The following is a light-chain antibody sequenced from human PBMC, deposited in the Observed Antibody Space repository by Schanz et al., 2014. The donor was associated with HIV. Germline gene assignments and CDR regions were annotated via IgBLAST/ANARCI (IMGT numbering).Light chain of an antibody. CDR3: VAWDDSLSGSWV. Sequence: QSALTQPPSASGSPGQSVTISCTGTSSDVGDYNYVSWYQQHPGKAPKLMIYEVSKRPSGVPDRFSGSKSGTSASLAISGLRSEDEADYYCVAWDDSLSGSWVFGGGTKLTVL. V-gene: IGLV2-8*01. CDR2: EVS. J-gene: IGLJ3*02. CDR1: SSDVGDYNY.